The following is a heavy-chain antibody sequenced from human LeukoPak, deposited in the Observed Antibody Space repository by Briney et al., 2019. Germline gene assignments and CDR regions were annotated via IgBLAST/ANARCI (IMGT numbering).Heavy chain of an antibody. Sequence: GGSLRLSCAASGFTFSSYEMNWVRQAPGKGLEWVSYISSSGSTIYYADSVKGRFTISRDNAKNSLYLQTNSLRAEDTAVYYCARQDWLFPMLGEDAFDIWGQGTMVTVSS. CDR1: GFTFSSYE. V-gene: IGHV3-48*03. D-gene: IGHD3/OR15-3a*01. CDR3: ARQDWLFPMLGEDAFDI. J-gene: IGHJ3*02. CDR2: ISSSGSTI.